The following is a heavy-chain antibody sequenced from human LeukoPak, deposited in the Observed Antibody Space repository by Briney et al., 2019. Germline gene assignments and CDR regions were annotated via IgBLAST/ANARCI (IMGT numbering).Heavy chain of an antibody. CDR2: MQSKTDGGTT. Sequence: GGSLRLSCATSGFPFRIAWMSWVRQAPGKGLEWVGHMQSKTDGGTTDYAAPVKGRFTISRDDSKNTLYLQMNSLKTEDTAVYYCTTLNFYGTSGYYPTHDSWGQGTLVTVS. V-gene: IGHV3-15*01. CDR3: TTLNFYGTSGYYPTHDS. CDR1: GFPFRIAW. J-gene: IGHJ4*02. D-gene: IGHD3-22*01.